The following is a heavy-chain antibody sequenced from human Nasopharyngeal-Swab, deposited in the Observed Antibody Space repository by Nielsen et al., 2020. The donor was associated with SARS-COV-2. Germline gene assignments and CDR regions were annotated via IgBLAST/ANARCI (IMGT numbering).Heavy chain of an antibody. CDR3: ASRPRAGY. Sequence: VRQAPGKGLEWVSSITSSSTYMYYTDSVEGRFTISRDNAKNSLFLQMNSLRGEDTAVCYCASRPRAGYWGQGTLVTVSS. V-gene: IGHV3-21*01. J-gene: IGHJ4*02. CDR2: ITSSSTYM.